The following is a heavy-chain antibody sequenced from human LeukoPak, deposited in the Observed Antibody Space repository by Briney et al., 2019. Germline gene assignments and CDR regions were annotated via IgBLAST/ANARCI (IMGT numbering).Heavy chain of an antibody. D-gene: IGHD1-14*01. CDR3: ANRSQPKAFDY. V-gene: IGHV3-48*01. Sequence: PGGSLRLSCAASGFTFNTYTMNWVRQAPGKGLEWVSYITGSSGIIDYADSVRGRFTISRDNAKNSLYLQMNSLRAEDTAVYYCANRSQPKAFDYWGQGTLVTVSS. J-gene: IGHJ4*02. CDR1: GFTFNTYT. CDR2: ITGSSGII.